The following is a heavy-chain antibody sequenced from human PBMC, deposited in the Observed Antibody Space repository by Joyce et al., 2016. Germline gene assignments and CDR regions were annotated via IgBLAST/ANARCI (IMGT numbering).Heavy chain of an antibody. V-gene: IGHV3-48*01. CDR2: RSTAGGAI. Sequence: EVQLVESGGGLVHPGGTLRLSCAASGFTFSSYSMNWVRQAPGKGLEWVSYRSTAGGAIYYADSVMGRFTISRDNAKNSLYLQMNSLRAEDTAVYYCARDPGYTTGWYALDIWGHGTMVTVSS. D-gene: IGHD6-19*01. CDR3: ARDPGYTTGWYALDI. CDR1: GFTFSSYS. J-gene: IGHJ3*02.